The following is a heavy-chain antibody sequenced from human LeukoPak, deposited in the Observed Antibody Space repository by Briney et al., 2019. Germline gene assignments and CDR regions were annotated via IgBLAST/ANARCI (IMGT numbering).Heavy chain of an antibody. D-gene: IGHD4-17*01. J-gene: IGHJ5*02. CDR2: IYTSGST. CDR3: ARGTHRDDYGDYGWFDP. Sequence: SETLSLTCTVSGGSISSGSYYWSWIRQPAGKGLEWIGRIYTSGSTNYNPSLKSRVTISVDTSKNQFSLKLSSVTAADTAVYYCARGTHRDDYGDYGWFDPWGQGTLVTVSS. CDR1: GGSISSGSYY. V-gene: IGHV4-61*02.